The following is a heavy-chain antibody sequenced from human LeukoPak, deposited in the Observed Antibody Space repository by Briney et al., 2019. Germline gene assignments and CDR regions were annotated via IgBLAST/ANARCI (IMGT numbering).Heavy chain of an antibody. J-gene: IGHJ5*01. CDR3: VRDWDHFDFDS. V-gene: IGHV3-74*01. Sequence: GGSLRLSCAASGFTFRDYWMHWIRQAPGKGLVWVSRIKGDGSHTIYADSVKGRFTISRDNAKDTLYLQMKSLRVEDTALYYCVRDWDHFDFDSWGQGTLVTVSS. CDR2: IKGDGSHT. CDR1: GFTFRDYW. D-gene: IGHD1-26*01.